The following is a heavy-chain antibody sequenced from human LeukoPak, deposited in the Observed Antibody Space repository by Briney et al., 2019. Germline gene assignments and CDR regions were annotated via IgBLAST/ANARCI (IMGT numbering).Heavy chain of an antibody. V-gene: IGHV4-38-2*02. J-gene: IGHJ4*02. CDR3: ARDRSGSYFSYYFDY. CDR1: GYSISSGYY. CDR2: IYHSGST. Sequence: SETLSLTCTVSGYSISSGYYWGWIRQPPGKGLEWIGSIYHSGSTYYNPSLKSRVTISVDTSKNQFSLKLTSVTAADTAVYYCARDRSGSYFSYYFDYWGQGTLVTVSS. D-gene: IGHD1-26*01.